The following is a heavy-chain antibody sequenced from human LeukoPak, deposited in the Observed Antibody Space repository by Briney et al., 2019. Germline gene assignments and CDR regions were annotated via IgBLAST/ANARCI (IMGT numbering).Heavy chain of an antibody. CDR2: ISYSGTT. J-gene: IGHJ6*03. V-gene: IGHV4-39*07. CDR3: ARDFSSSSTVYYYYYMDV. D-gene: IGHD6-6*01. CDR1: DGSISTSDYY. Sequence: SETLSLTCTVSDGSISTSDYYWGWVRQPPGKGLEWIGTISYSGTTYYSPSLKSRVTISLDTSKNQFSLKLSSVTAADTAIYYCARDFSSSSTVYYYYYMDVWGKGTTVTVSS.